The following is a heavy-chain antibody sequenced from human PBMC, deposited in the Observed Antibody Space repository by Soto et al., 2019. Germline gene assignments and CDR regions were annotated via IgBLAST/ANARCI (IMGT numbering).Heavy chain of an antibody. CDR2: ISSSSSYT. J-gene: IGHJ3*02. Sequence: GSLRLSCAASGFTFSDYYMSWIRQAPGKGLEWVSYISSSSSYTNYADSVKGRFTISRDNAKNSLYLQMNSLRAEDTAVYYCARVPPAVAGTRGAFDIWGQGTMVTVSS. D-gene: IGHD6-19*01. CDR1: GFTFSDYY. CDR3: ARVPPAVAGTRGAFDI. V-gene: IGHV3-11*05.